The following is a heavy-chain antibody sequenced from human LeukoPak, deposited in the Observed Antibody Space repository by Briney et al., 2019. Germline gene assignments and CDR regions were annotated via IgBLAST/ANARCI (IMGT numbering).Heavy chain of an antibody. CDR2: IGTAGDT. V-gene: IGHV3-13*01. D-gene: IGHD6-13*01. CDR1: GFTFSSYD. Sequence: PGGSLRLSCAASGFTFSSYDMHWVRQPTGKGLEWVSAIGTAGDTYYSHSVKGRFTISRENAKNSLYLHMNSLSAGDTAVYYCARDRGSPPLLGPLNWFDPWGQGTLVTVSS. J-gene: IGHJ5*02. CDR3: ARDRGSPPLLGPLNWFDP.